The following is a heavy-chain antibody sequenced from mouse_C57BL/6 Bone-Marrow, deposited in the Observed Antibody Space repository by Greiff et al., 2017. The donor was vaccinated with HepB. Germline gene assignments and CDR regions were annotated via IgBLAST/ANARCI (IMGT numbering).Heavy chain of an antibody. CDR1: GFTFSSYG. CDR3: ARGSLGNY. Sequence: EVKLVESGGDLVKPGGSLKLSCAASGFTFSSYGMSWVRQTPDKRLEWVATISSGGSYTYYPDSVKGRFTISRDNAKNTLYLQMSSLKSEDTAMYYCARGSLGNYWGQGTTLTVSS. CDR2: ISSGGSYT. V-gene: IGHV5-6*01. D-gene: IGHD1-1*02. J-gene: IGHJ2*01.